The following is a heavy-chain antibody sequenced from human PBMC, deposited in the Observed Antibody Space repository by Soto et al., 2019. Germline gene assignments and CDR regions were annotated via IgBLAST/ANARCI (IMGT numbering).Heavy chain of an antibody. CDR2: IIPIFGTA. D-gene: IGHD3-22*01. CDR1: GGTFSSYA. CDR3: ARAIMIVVIAFDI. Sequence: GASVKVSCKASGGTFSSYAISWVRQAPGQGLEWMGGIIPIFGTANYAQKFQGRVTITADESTSTAYMELSSLRSEDTAVYYCARAIMIVVIAFDIWGQGTMVTVSS. J-gene: IGHJ3*02. V-gene: IGHV1-69*13.